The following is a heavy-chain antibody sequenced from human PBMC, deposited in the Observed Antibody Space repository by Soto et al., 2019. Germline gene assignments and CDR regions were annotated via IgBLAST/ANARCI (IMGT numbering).Heavy chain of an antibody. D-gene: IGHD6-19*01. J-gene: IGHJ4*02. V-gene: IGHV3-23*01. Sequence: EVQLLESGGGLVQPGGSLRLSCAASGFTFSSYALSWVRQAPGKGLEWVSGISGNGDRRYHADSVKGRFTISRDNSKNTLYLQMNSLRAEDTAVYYCAKGYSSGWNGFAAFDYWGQGTLVTVSS. CDR3: AKGYSSGWNGFAAFDY. CDR1: GFTFSSYA. CDR2: ISGNGDRR.